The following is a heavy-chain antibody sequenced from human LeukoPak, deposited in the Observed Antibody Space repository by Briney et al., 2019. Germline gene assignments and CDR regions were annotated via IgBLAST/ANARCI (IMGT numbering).Heavy chain of an antibody. CDR2: INPNSGGT. CDR1: GYIFTGYY. J-gene: IGHJ3*02. Sequence: ASVKVSCKASGYIFTGYYMHWVRQAPGQGLEWMGWINPNSGGTNYAQKFQGRVTMTRDTSISTAYMELSRLRSDDTAVYYCARDLYYDYVWGSYRFSAFDIWGQGTMVTVSS. CDR3: ARDLYYDYVWGSYRFSAFDI. D-gene: IGHD3-16*02. V-gene: IGHV1-2*02.